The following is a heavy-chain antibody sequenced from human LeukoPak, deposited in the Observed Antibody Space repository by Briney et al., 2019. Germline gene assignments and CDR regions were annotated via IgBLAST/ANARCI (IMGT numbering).Heavy chain of an antibody. Sequence: GSLRLSCAASGFTLSSYAMNWVRQAPGKGLEWVSAISGSGGNTYYADSVKGRFTISRDNSKNTLYLQMNSLRAEDTAVYYCAKGSLQLDRYYFDYWGQGTLVTVSS. CDR2: ISGSGGNT. V-gene: IGHV3-23*01. CDR3: AKGSLQLDRYYFDY. D-gene: IGHD6-13*01. J-gene: IGHJ4*02. CDR1: GFTLSSYA.